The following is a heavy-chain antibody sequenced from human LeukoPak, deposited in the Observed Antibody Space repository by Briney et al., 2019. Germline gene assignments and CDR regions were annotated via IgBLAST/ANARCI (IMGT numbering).Heavy chain of an antibody. D-gene: IGHD2/OR15-2a*01. J-gene: IGHJ4*02. Sequence: NPGGSLRLSCAAFGFTFSDYYMTWIRQAPGKGLEWVSYMSDNGNSIYYADSVKGRFTISRDNAKNSLYLQMNSLRADDTAVYFCARVPQFYSPLDYWGQGTLVTVSS. CDR3: ARVPQFYSPLDY. CDR1: GFTFSDYY. V-gene: IGHV3-11*01. CDR2: MSDNGNSI.